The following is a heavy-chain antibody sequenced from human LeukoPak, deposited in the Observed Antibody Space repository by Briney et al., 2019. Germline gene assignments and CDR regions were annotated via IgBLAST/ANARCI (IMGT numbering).Heavy chain of an antibody. CDR3: AKENNYGSGSYYTD. D-gene: IGHD3-10*01. V-gene: IGHV3-23*01. CDR1: GFTFSSYA. Sequence: HPGGSLRLSCAASGFTFSSYAMSWVRQAPGRGLEWVSGFSGSGANIDYADSVKGRFIISRDYSKHTLNLQMNSLREEDTAVYYCAKENNYGSGSYYTDWGQGTLVTVSS. CDR2: FSGSGANI. J-gene: IGHJ4*02.